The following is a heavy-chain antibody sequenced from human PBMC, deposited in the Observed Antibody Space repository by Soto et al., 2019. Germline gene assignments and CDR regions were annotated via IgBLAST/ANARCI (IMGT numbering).Heavy chain of an antibody. V-gene: IGHV3-9*01. CDR3: AKDKGPRNCSTRNCFWVALGMDV. J-gene: IGHJ6*02. D-gene: IGHD2-2*01. Sequence: EVQLVESGGGLVQPGRSLTLSCAASGFTFDDYAMHWVRQAPGKGLEWVSGISWNSDTIGYADSVSGRFTISRDNAENSLYLQMNSLGAEDTALYYCAKDKGPRNCSTRNCFWVALGMDVWGQGTTVTVSS. CDR1: GFTFDDYA. CDR2: ISWNSDTI.